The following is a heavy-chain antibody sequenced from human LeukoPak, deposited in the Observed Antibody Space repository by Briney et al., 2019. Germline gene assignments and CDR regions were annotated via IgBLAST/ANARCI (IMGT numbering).Heavy chain of an antibody. J-gene: IGHJ4*02. D-gene: IGHD3-10*01. CDR2: IYYSGST. CDR3: ARMPASGSPITPPFDY. V-gene: IGHV4-61*01. Sequence: PSETLSLTCTVSGVSVSSGSYYWRWIRQPPGKGLELIGYIYYSGSTNYNPSLKSRVTISVDTSKNQFSLKLSSVTAADTAVYYCARMPASGSPITPPFDYWGQGTLVTVSS. CDR1: GVSVSSGSYY.